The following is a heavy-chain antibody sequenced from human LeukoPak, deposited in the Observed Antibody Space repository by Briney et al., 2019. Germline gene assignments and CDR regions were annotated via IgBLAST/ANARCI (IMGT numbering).Heavy chain of an antibody. J-gene: IGHJ4*02. CDR3: AKRMFGGSGWDLFDY. CDR2: ISGSGGST. V-gene: IGHV3-23*01. CDR1: GFTFSSYA. D-gene: IGHD6-19*01. Sequence: GGSLRLSCAASGFTFSSYAMSWVRQAPGKGLEWVSAISGSGGSTYYADSVKGRFTISRDNSKNTLYLQVNSLRAEDTAVYYCAKRMFGGSGWDLFDYWGQGTLVTVSS.